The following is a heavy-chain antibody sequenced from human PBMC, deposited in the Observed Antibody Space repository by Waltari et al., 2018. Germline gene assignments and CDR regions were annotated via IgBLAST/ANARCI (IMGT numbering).Heavy chain of an antibody. CDR2: IKHDGSEK. J-gene: IGHJ4*02. Sequence: EVQLVESGGGLVQPGGSLRLSCAASGFTFSSYWMTWVRQAPGKGLDGVAQIKHDGSEKDYVDSVKGRFTISRDNAKNSLYLQMNSLRAEDTAVFYCARGGAYSGGDYWGQGTLVTVSS. CDR1: GFTFSSYW. D-gene: IGHD2-15*01. V-gene: IGHV3-7*01. CDR3: ARGGAYSGGDY.